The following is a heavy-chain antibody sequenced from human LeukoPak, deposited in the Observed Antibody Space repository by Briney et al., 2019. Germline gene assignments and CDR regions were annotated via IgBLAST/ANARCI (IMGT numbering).Heavy chain of an antibody. Sequence: PGGSLRLSCAASGFTFSSYSMNWVRQAPGKGLEWVSSISSSSSYIYYADPVKGRFTISRGNAKNSLYLQMNSLRAEDTAVYYCAKELITGSWFDPWGQGTLVTVSS. D-gene: IGHD1-20*01. V-gene: IGHV3-21*01. CDR1: GFTFSSYS. J-gene: IGHJ5*02. CDR2: ISSSSSYI. CDR3: AKELITGSWFDP.